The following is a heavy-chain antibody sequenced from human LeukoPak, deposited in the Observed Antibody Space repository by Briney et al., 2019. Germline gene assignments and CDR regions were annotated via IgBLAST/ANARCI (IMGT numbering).Heavy chain of an antibody. V-gene: IGHV4-39*01. D-gene: IGHD1-26*01. CDR1: GGSISSTIYY. J-gene: IGHJ4*01. Sequence: SETLPHTCSVSGGSISSTIYYWGWIRQPPGKGLEWIGNIYFSGSTYYNPSVKSRITISVDTSKSQFSLRLTSVTAADTAVYYCASLSIVGATGASNWGHGGPVTVSS. CDR3: ASLSIVGATGASN. CDR2: IYFSGST.